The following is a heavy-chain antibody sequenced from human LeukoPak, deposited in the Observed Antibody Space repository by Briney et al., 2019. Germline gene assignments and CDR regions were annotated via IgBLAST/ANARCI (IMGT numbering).Heavy chain of an antibody. CDR2: IKSNTDGGTT. D-gene: IGHD2-2*01. CDR3: TTEPVGDYYYGMDV. V-gene: IGHV3-15*01. Sequence: GGSLRLSCAASGFTFSNAWMSWVRQAPGKGLEWVGRIKSNTDGGTTDYAAPVKGRFTISRDDSKNTLYLQMNSLKTEDTAVYYCTTEPVGDYYYGMDVWGKGTTVTVSS. CDR1: GFTFSNAW. J-gene: IGHJ6*04.